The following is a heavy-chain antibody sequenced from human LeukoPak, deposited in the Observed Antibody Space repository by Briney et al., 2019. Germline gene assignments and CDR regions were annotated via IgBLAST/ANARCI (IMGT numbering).Heavy chain of an antibody. CDR1: GFPFSNYW. CDR3: ARGYYSSSRIDY. D-gene: IGHD6-13*01. V-gene: IGHV3-74*01. Sequence: GGSLRRSCAASGFPFSNYWMHWVRQAPGKGLVWVSRVNSDGSTTNYADSVKGRFTISRDNAENTLYMRMNSLRPEDTAVYYCARGYYSSSRIDYWGQGTLVTVSS. CDR2: VNSDGSTT. J-gene: IGHJ4*02.